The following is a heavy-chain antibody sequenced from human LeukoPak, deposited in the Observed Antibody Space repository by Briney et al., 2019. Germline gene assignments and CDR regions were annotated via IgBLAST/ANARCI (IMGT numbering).Heavy chain of an antibody. Sequence: GESLKISCKASGYRFTNYWIGWVRQMPGKGLEWMGIIYPGDSDTRYIPSFQGQVTISADKSITTAYLYWSSLRASDTAIYYCARHSSRDHRYYFDSWGQGTLVSVSS. V-gene: IGHV5-51*01. CDR2: IYPGDSDT. CDR1: GYRFTNYW. J-gene: IGHJ4*02. CDR3: ARHSSRDHRYYFDS.